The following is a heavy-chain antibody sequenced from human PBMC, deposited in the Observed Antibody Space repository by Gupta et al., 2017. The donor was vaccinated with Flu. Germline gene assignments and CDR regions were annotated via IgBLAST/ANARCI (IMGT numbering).Heavy chain of an antibody. V-gene: IGHV4-34*01. CDR1: YH. Sequence: YHRGRNPQAPGKGLEWIGENQQSGSTKYNPSLKSRVTISVDTSKNQFSLNLTSVTAADTAVYYCARAMPNDYWGQGTLVTVSS. CDR2: NQQSGST. D-gene: IGHD2-2*01. CDR3: ARAMPNDY. J-gene: IGHJ4*02.